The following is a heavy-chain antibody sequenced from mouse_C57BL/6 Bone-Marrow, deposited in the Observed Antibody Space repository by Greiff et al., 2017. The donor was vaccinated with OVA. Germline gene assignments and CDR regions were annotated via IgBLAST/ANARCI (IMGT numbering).Heavy chain of an antibody. CDR2: IHPSDNDT. Sequence: VQLQQPGAELVKPGASVKVSCKASGYTFTSYWMHWVKQRPGQGLEWIGRIHPSDNDTNYNQKFKGKATLTVDKSSSTAYMQLSSLTSEDSAVYYCASCYYYGSSYLDYWGQGTTLTVSS. CDR3: ASCYYYGSSYLDY. CDR1: GYTFTSYW. J-gene: IGHJ2*01. D-gene: IGHD1-1*01. V-gene: IGHV1-74*01.